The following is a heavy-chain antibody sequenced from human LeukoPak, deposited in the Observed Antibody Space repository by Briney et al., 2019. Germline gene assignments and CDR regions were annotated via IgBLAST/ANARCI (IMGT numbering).Heavy chain of an antibody. CDR2: FDPEDGET. V-gene: IGHV1-24*01. CDR3: ATISAADYYYYYGMDV. CDR1: GYTLTELS. Sequence: ASVKVSCKVSGYTLTELSMHWVRQAPGKGIEWMGGFDPEDGETIYAQKFQGRVTMTEDTSTDTAYMELSSLRSEDTAVYYCATISAADYYYYYGMDVWGQGTTVTVSS. D-gene: IGHD6-13*01. J-gene: IGHJ6*02.